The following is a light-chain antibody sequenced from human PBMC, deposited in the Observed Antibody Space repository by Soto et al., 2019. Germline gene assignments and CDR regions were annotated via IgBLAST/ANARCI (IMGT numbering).Light chain of an antibody. J-gene: IGKJ2*01. Sequence: EIVLTQSPGTLSLSPGERVTLSCRAIQSVSSSYLAWYQQKLGQAPRLLIYGASSRATGIPDTFSGSGSGTAFPLTISRLEPEDFAVYYCHQYGSSPLYTFGQGTKLEIK. CDR2: GAS. CDR3: HQYGSSPLYT. CDR1: QSVSSSY. V-gene: IGKV3-20*01.